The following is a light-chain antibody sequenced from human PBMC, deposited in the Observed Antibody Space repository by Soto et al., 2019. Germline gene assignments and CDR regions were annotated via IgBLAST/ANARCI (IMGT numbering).Light chain of an antibody. V-gene: IGKV1-39*01. Sequence: DIQMTQSPSSLSASIGDRVTITCRASQRISSYLNWYQQKPGKAPKLLIYAASSLQSGVPSRFSGSGSETDFTLTISSLQPEDVATYYCQQSYSTPRTFGQGTKLEIK. CDR3: QQSYSTPRT. CDR2: AAS. J-gene: IGKJ2*01. CDR1: QRISSY.